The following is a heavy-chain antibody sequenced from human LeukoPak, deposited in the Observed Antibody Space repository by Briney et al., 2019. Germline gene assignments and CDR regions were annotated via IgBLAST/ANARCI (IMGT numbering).Heavy chain of an antibody. CDR2: IYSGIST. CDR3: ASLDLVRGVDY. D-gene: IGHD3-10*01. J-gene: IGHJ4*02. Sequence: GGSLRLSCAASGFTFSIYAMSWVRQAPGKGLEWVSVIYSGISTYYADSVKGRFTISRDNSKNTLYLQMNSLRAEDTAVYYCASLDLVRGVDYWGQGTLVTVSS. V-gene: IGHV3-23*03. CDR1: GFTFSIYA.